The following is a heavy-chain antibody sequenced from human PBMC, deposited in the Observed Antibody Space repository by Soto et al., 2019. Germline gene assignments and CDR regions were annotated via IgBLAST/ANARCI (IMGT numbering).Heavy chain of an antibody. J-gene: IGHJ4*02. D-gene: IGHD3-22*01. Sequence: GGSLRLSCAASGFTFSNFGMHWVRQAPDTGLEWVAAVSCSGSNTYYADSVKGRFTISRDNSKNTLYLQMNSLRAEDTAVYYCAKDPNDYYDSSGYYYDYWGQGTLVTVSS. CDR3: AKDPNDYYDSSGYYYDY. CDR1: GFTFSNFG. V-gene: IGHV3-23*01. CDR2: VSCSGSNT.